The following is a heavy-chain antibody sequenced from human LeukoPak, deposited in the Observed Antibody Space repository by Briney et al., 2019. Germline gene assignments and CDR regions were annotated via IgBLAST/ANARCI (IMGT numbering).Heavy chain of an antibody. CDR3: ARGVFGESLES. J-gene: IGHJ4*02. CDR1: GHTFTGYY. CDR2: MNPNVGGA. D-gene: IGHD3-10*02. V-gene: IGHV1-2*02. Sequence: ASVTVSCTASGHTFTGYYVYWVRQAPGQGLEWMGWMNPNVGGANLPQKFQGRVTVTSDPAISAAYMELRRLRSDDTAVYYCARGVFGESLESWGQGTLVTVSS.